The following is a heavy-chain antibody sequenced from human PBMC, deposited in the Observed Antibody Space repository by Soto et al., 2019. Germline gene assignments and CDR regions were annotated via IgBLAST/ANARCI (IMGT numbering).Heavy chain of an antibody. CDR3: AKDSRITMIVAPFDY. Sequence: QVQLVESGGGVVQPGRSLRLSCAASGLTFSSYGMHWVRQAPGKGLEWVAVISYDGSNKYYADSVKGRFTISRDNSKNTLYLQMNSLRAEDTAVYYCAKDSRITMIVAPFDYWGQGTLGTVSS. J-gene: IGHJ4*02. V-gene: IGHV3-30*18. CDR2: ISYDGSNK. D-gene: IGHD3-22*01. CDR1: GLTFSSYG.